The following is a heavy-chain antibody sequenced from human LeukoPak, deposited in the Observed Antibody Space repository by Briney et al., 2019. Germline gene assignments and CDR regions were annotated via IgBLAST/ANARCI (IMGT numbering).Heavy chain of an antibody. CDR2: ISYDGSNK. D-gene: IGHD6-19*01. CDR1: GFTFSSYA. V-gene: IGHV3-30*04. Sequence: GGTLRLSCAASGFTFSSYAMHWVRQAPGKGLEWVAVISYDGSNKYYADSVKGGFTISRGNSKNTLYLQMNSLRAEDTAVYYCARDYSSGWSFPGRYWGQGTLVTVSS. J-gene: IGHJ4*02. CDR3: ARDYSSGWSFPGRY.